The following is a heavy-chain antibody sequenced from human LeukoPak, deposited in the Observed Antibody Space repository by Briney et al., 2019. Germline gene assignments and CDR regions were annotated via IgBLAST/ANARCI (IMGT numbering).Heavy chain of an antibody. Sequence: PGGSLRLSCAGAGFDFSDYTMNWVRQSPERGLEGVSSISRSGRNIYYADSVKGRFTMSRENAKNSFYLQMNGLRGDDTAVYYCASRVAATTWDYWGQGPLVTVST. D-gene: IGHD1-26*01. J-gene: IGHJ4*02. CDR2: ISRSGRNI. CDR3: ASRVAATTWDY. V-gene: IGHV3-21*01. CDR1: GFDFSDYT.